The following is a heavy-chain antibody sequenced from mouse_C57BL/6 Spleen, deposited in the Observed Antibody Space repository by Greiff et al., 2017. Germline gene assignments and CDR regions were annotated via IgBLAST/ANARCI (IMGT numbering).Heavy chain of an antibody. CDR1: GYTFTEYT. CDR2: FYPGSGSI. D-gene: IGHD2-4*01. CDR3: ARHEDVDDYDPYYYAMDY. J-gene: IGHJ4*01. V-gene: IGHV1-62-2*01. Sequence: QVQLQQSGAELVKPGASVKLSCKASGYTFTEYTIHWVKQRSGQGLEWIGWFYPGSGSIKYNEKFKDKATLTADKSSSTVYMELSRLTSEDSAVYFCARHEDVDDYDPYYYAMDYWGQGTSVTVSS.